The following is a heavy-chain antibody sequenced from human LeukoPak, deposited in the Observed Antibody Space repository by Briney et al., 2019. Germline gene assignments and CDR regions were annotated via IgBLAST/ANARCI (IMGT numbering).Heavy chain of an antibody. CDR2: ISGSGGST. Sequence: GGSLRLSCAASGFTFSSYAMSWVRQAPAKGLEWVSAISGSGGSTYYADSVKGRFTISRDNSKNTLYLQMNSLRAEDTAVYYCAIHYSSGWYYGLTGFDYWGQGTLVTVSS. J-gene: IGHJ4*02. V-gene: IGHV3-23*01. CDR3: AIHYSSGWYYGLTGFDY. CDR1: GFTFSSYA. D-gene: IGHD6-19*01.